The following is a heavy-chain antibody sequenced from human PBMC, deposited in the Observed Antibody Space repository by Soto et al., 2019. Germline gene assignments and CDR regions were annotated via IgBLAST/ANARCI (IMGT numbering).Heavy chain of an antibody. CDR1: GFTFSSYS. CDR2: ISSSSSYI. CDR3: ARDAYDFWSGYSYFDY. Sequence: PGGSLRLSCAASGFTFSSYSMNWVRQAPGKGLEWVSSISSSSSYIYYADSVKGRFTISRDNAKNSLYLQMNSLRAEDTAVYYCARDAYDFWSGYSYFDYWGQGTLVTVSS. D-gene: IGHD3-3*01. V-gene: IGHV3-21*01. J-gene: IGHJ4*02.